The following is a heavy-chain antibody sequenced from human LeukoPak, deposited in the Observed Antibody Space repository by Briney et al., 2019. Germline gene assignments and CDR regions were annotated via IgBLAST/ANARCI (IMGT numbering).Heavy chain of an antibody. V-gene: IGHV3-66*01. J-gene: IGHJ6*02. Sequence: GGSLRLSCAASGFTVSSNYMSWVRQAPGKGLEWVSVIYSGGSTYYADSVKGRFTISRDNSKNTLYLQMNSLRAEDTAVYYCAREGSGSYWYYYYYGMDVWGQGTTVTVSS. CDR2: IYSGGST. CDR3: AREGSGSYWYYYYYGMDV. CDR1: GFTVSSNY. D-gene: IGHD1-26*01.